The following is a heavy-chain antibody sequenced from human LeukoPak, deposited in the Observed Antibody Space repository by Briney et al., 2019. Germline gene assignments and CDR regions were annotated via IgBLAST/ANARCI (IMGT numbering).Heavy chain of an antibody. CDR2: INWNGGST. CDR1: GFTFSSYW. CDR3: AREGPLIAVAGTGLDY. D-gene: IGHD6-19*01. J-gene: IGHJ4*02. Sequence: GGSLRLSCAASGFTFSSYWMHWVRQAPGKGLEWVSGINWNGGSTGYADSVKGRFTISRDNAKNSLYLQMNSLRAEDTALYYRAREGPLIAVAGTGLDYWGQGTLVTVSS. V-gene: IGHV3-20*04.